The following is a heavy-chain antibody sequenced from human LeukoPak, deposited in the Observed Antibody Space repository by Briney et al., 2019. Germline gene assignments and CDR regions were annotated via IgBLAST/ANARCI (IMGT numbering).Heavy chain of an antibody. D-gene: IGHD6-6*01. Sequence: GGSLRLSCAASGFTFSSYAMSWVRQAPGKGLEWVSAISGSGGSTYYADSVKGRFTISRDNSKNTLYLQMNSLRAEDTAVYYCAKDGSYSSSSQLGYWGQGTLVTVSS. CDR1: GFTFSSYA. J-gene: IGHJ4*02. CDR3: AKDGSYSSSSQLGY. V-gene: IGHV3-23*01. CDR2: ISGSGGST.